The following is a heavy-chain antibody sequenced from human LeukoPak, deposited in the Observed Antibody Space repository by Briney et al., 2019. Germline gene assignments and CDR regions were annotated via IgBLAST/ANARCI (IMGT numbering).Heavy chain of an antibody. CDR1: GYTFTSYY. Sequence: ASVKVSCKASGYTFTSYYMNWVRQAPGQGLEWMGIINPSGGSTSYAQKFQGRVTMTRDTSTSTVYMELSSLGSEDTAVYYCARRVPYGSGSYYNPLGYWGQGTLVTVSS. V-gene: IGHV1-46*01. CDR2: INPSGGST. J-gene: IGHJ4*02. D-gene: IGHD3-10*01. CDR3: ARRVPYGSGSYYNPLGY.